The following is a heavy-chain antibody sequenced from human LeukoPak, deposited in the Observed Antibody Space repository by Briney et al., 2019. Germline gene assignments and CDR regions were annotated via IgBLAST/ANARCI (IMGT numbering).Heavy chain of an antibody. J-gene: IGHJ4*02. V-gene: IGHV3-30-3*01. CDR2: ISYGGSNK. CDR1: GFTFSSYA. CDR3: ARGRVVLQLFVDFDY. Sequence: GGSLRLSCAASGFTFSSYAMHWVRQAPGKGLEWVAVISYGGSNKYYADSVKGRFTISRDNSKNTLYLQMNSLRAEDTAVYYCARGRVVLQLFVDFDYWGEGALVTVS. D-gene: IGHD2-15*01.